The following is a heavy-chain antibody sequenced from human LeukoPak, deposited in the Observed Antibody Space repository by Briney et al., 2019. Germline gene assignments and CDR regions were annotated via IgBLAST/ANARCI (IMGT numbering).Heavy chain of an antibody. J-gene: IGHJ5*02. CDR2: IKPDGSAQ. CDR1: GFTFSNSW. D-gene: IGHD3-22*01. Sequence: GGSLRLSCAASGFTFSNSWMSWVRQAPGKGLEWVATIKPDGSAQYYVDSVKGRFTISRDNAKNSLFLQINSLRAEDTAVFYCANGGTYSSGPWGQGTLVTVSS. V-gene: IGHV3-7*01. CDR3: ANGGTYSSGP.